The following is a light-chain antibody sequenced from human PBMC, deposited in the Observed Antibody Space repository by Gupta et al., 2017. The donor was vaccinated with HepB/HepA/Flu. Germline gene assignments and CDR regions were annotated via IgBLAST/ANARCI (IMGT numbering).Light chain of an antibody. CDR2: SVS. V-gene: IGLV2-14*03. CDR1: NSDIGGYNY. CDR3: TSYTSSITYV. Sequence: SALTQPAPVSGSPGKSITISCTGTNSDIGGYNYVSWYHQHPGKAPKLIIYSVSDRPSGVSNRFSGSKSGNTASLTISGLQAEDEANYYCTSYTSSITYVFGTGTRVTVL. J-gene: IGLJ1*01.